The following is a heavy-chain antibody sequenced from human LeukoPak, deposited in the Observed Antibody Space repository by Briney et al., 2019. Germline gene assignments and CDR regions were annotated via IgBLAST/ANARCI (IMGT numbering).Heavy chain of an antibody. D-gene: IGHD1-26*01. V-gene: IGHV4-34*01. CDR3: ARADSGSYWGTDY. CDR1: GGSFSGYY. Sequence: KPSETLSLTCAVYGGSFSGYYWSWIRQPPGKGLEWIGEINHSGSTNYNPSLKSRVTILVDTSKNQFSLKLSSVTAADTAVYYCARADSGSYWGTDYWGQGTLVTVSS. CDR2: INHSGST. J-gene: IGHJ4*02.